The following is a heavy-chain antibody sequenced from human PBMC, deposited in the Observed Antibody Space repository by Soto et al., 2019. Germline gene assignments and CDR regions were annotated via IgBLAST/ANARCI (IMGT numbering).Heavy chain of an antibody. CDR3: ARSEATGLDY. Sequence: SETLSLTCTVSGASVSSGSYYWSWIRQPPGKGLEWIGYIYYSGSTNYNPSLKSRVTISVDTSKNHFSLKLSSVTAADTAVYYCARSEATGLDYWGQGTLVTVSS. CDR2: IYYSGST. J-gene: IGHJ4*02. D-gene: IGHD1-26*01. V-gene: IGHV4-61*01. CDR1: GASVSSGSYY.